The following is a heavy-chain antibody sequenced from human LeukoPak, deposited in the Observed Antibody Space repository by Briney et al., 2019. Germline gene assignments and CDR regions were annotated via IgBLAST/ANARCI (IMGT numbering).Heavy chain of an antibody. Sequence: PSETLSLTCNVSGGSISTDYWSWIRQPPGKGLEWIGYISDGGVTSYNPSLKGRVTISVDSPKNRFSLRLTSLTAVDTALYYCARHGGTLDYFDYWGPGSLVTVSS. D-gene: IGHD1-26*01. J-gene: IGHJ4*02. V-gene: IGHV4-59*08. CDR1: GGSISTDY. CDR3: ARHGGTLDYFDY. CDR2: ISDGGVT.